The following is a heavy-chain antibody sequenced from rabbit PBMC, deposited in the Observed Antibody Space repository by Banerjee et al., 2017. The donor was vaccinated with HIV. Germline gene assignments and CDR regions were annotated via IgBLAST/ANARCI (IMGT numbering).Heavy chain of an antibody. CDR2: IYNDNGST. D-gene: IGHD5-1*01. CDR1: GFDFRSYY. J-gene: IGHJ4*01. Sequence: QEQLKESGGCLVQPGGSLKLSCKASGFDFRSYYMCWVRQAPGKGLEWIACIYNDNGSTYYASWAKGRFTISKTSSTTVTLQMTSLTAADTATYFCARDSYGSAFSLWGQGTLVTVS. V-gene: IGHV1S45*01. CDR3: ARDSYGSAFSL.